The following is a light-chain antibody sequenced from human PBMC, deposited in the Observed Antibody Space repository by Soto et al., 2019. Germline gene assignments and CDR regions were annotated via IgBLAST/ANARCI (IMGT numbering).Light chain of an antibody. CDR2: WAS. V-gene: IGKV4-1*01. CDR1: QTILSTSNNKHY. Sequence: DIVMTQSPDSLAVSLGERVTISCKSSQTILSTSNNKHYLAWFRQKPGQPPKLLIYWASTRESGVPDRFSGSGSGTDFTLTITSLQAEDVAIYSCHQYYSVPPTFGQGTRLEIK. J-gene: IGKJ5*01. CDR3: HQYYSVPPT.